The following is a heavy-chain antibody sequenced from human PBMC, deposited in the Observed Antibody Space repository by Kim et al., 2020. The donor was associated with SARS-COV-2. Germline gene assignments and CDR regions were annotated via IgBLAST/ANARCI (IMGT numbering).Heavy chain of an antibody. CDR1: DGSLSTTYYY. V-gene: IGHV4-39*01. D-gene: IGHD2-8*01. Sequence: SETLSLTCSVPDGSLSTTYYYWGRIRQSPGKGLDWIGSIYYSGSTYYNPSLKSRVTISVDRSKNQFSLNVNSVTAADTAVYYCARLGSLKTGVDGFDVWGQGPMVTVSS. CDR2: IYYSGST. J-gene: IGHJ3*01. CDR3: ARLGSLKTGVDGFDV.